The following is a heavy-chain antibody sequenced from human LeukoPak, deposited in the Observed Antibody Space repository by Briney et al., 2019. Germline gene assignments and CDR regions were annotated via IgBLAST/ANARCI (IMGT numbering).Heavy chain of an antibody. CDR3: AKEGRIAVAVFDY. CDR2: ISSSGSTI. Sequence: GGSLRLSCAASGFTFSDYYMSWIRQAPGKGLEWVSYISSSGSTIYYADSVKGRFTISRDNAKNSLYLQMNSLRAEDTAVYYCAKEGRIAVAVFDYWGQGTLVTVSS. D-gene: IGHD6-19*01. V-gene: IGHV3-11*01. J-gene: IGHJ4*02. CDR1: GFTFSDYY.